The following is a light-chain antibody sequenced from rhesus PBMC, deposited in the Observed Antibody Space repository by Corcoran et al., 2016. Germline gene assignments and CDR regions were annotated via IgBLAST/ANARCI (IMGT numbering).Light chain of an antibody. J-gene: IGKJ4*01. V-gene: IGKV3-24*04. CDR2: GAA. Sequence: EIVMTQSPATLALSPGERATLSCRASQTINHYLTWYQQKPGQAPGLHIYGAASRATCIPDRFSGSGSGTEFTLTISSLEPEDVGVYFCLQSSNWPLTFGGGTKVELK. CDR3: LQSSNWPLT. CDR1: QTINHY.